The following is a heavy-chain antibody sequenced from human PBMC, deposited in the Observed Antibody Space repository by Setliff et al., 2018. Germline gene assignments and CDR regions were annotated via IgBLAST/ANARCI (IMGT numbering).Heavy chain of an antibody. CDR3: AKVGLHDSSGHFYYMDV. Sequence: SLRLSCAASGFTFSNYEMHWVRQAPGKGLEWVAFIRFDGNIKYYADSVKGRFTISRDNSKNTLYLQLYSLRPEDTAVYYCAKVGLHDSSGHFYYMDVWGKGTTVTVSS. CDR2: IRFDGNIK. V-gene: IGHV3-30*02. D-gene: IGHD3-22*01. J-gene: IGHJ6*03. CDR1: GFTFSNYE.